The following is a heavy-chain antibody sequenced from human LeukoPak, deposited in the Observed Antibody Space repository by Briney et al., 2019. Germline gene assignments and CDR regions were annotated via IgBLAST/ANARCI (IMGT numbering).Heavy chain of an antibody. V-gene: IGHV1-46*01. CDR2: IKPSGGST. Sequence: ASVKVSCKAPGYTFTSYYMHWVRHAPGQGLEWMGIIKPSGGSTSYAQKFQGRVTMTRDTSTSTVYMELSSLRSEDTAVYYCAREAYCGGDCPNDAFDIWGQGTMVTVSS. J-gene: IGHJ3*02. CDR3: AREAYCGGDCPNDAFDI. CDR1: GYTFTSYY. D-gene: IGHD2-21*02.